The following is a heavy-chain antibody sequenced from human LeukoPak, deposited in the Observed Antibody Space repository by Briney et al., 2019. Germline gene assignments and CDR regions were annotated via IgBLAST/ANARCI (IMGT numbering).Heavy chain of an antibody. Sequence: GESLKISCKGSGYSFTSYWIGWVRQMPGKGLELMGIIYPGDSDTRYSPSFQGQVTISADKSTNTAYLQWSSLKASDTAIYYCVRRDITSRYVVWFDPWGQGTPVTVSS. J-gene: IGHJ5*02. V-gene: IGHV5-51*01. CDR1: GYSFTSYW. CDR2: IYPGDSDT. CDR3: VRRDITSRYVVWFDP. D-gene: IGHD2-2*01.